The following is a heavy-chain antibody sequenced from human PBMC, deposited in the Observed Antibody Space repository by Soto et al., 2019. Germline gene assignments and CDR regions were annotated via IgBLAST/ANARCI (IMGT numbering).Heavy chain of an antibody. V-gene: IGHV3-33*01. Sequence: GGSLRLSCAASGFTFSSYGMHWVRQAPGKGLEWVAVIWYDGSNKYYADSVKGRFTISRDNSKNTLYLQMNSLRAEDTAVYYCARGFPIVATISWFDPWGQGTLVTVSS. CDR1: GFTFSSYG. J-gene: IGHJ5*02. CDR3: ARGFPIVATISWFDP. CDR2: IWYDGSNK. D-gene: IGHD5-12*01.